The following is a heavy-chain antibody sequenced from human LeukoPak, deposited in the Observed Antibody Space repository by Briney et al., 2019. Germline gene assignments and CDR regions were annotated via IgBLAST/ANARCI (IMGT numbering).Heavy chain of an antibody. D-gene: IGHD3-16*01. CDR2: IIPIFGTA. V-gene: IGHV1-69*13. Sequence: GASVKVSCKASGGTFSSYAISWVRQAPGLGLEWMGGIIPIFGTANYAQKFHGRVTITADESTSTAYMELSSLRSEDTAVYYCARDSAGITFGGVVFDYWGQGTLVTVSS. J-gene: IGHJ4*02. CDR1: GGTFSSYA. CDR3: ARDSAGITFGGVVFDY.